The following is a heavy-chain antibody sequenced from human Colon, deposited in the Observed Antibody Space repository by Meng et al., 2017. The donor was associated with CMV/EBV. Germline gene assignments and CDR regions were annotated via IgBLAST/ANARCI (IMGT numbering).Heavy chain of an antibody. CDR2: ISGGGTTT. V-gene: IGHV3-23*01. CDR1: GFTFSNYA. J-gene: IGHJ4*02. CDR3: AKGREDIDFWSGFT. D-gene: IGHD3-3*01. Sequence: GESLKISCEGSGFTFSNYAMSWVRQAPGKGLEWLSVISGGGTTTYYADSVKGRFTISRDNSKNTVYLQMNSLEAEDTALYYCAKGREDIDFWSGFTWGQGTLVTVSS.